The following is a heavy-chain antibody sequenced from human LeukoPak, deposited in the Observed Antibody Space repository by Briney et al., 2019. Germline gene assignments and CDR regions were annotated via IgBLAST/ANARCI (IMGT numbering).Heavy chain of an antibody. J-gene: IGHJ4*02. V-gene: IGHV3-23*01. CDR3: ARHRGYDFWSGAWGY. Sequence: GGSLRLSCAASGFTFSNYAMSWVRQAPGKGLEWVSAISGSASSTYHADSVKGRFTISRDNSLDRLNLQMNNLRAEDTGVYYCARHRGYDFWSGAWGYWGQGTLVTVSS. CDR2: ISGSASST. CDR1: GFTFSNYA. D-gene: IGHD3-3*01.